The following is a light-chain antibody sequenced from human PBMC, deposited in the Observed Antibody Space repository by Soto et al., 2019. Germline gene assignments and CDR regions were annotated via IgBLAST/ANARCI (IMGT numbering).Light chain of an antibody. V-gene: IGKV1-12*01. CDR1: QDAGTW. CDR3: QHADGLRALT. J-gene: IGKJ4*01. CDR2: HTS. Sequence: DIQMTQSPPFVSASVGDRVTISCRASQDAGTWLSWFHQKPGGAPNLLIFHTSRLQRGVPSRFAGRGSGTAFTLTSSSMQPEDFGNYYCQHADGLRALTFGGGTTVEI.